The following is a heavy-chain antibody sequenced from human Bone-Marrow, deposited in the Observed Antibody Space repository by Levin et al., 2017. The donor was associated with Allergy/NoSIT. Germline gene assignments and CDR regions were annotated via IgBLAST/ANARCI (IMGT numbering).Heavy chain of an antibody. Sequence: LSLTCAASGFRFRDYVMNWVRQAPGKGLEWVSVISGSGDNTYYADSVKGRFTISRDTSKNTLYLQMNSLSAEDTAIYYCVRTPGAIVVTPYFDYWGQGTLVTVSS. J-gene: IGHJ4*02. CDR2: ISGSGDNT. CDR3: VRTPGAIVVTPYFDY. V-gene: IGHV3-23*01. D-gene: IGHD2-21*01. CDR1: GFRFRDYV.